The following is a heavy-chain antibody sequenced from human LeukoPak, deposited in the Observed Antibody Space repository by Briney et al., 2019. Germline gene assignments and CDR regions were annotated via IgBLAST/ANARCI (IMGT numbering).Heavy chain of an antibody. D-gene: IGHD1-26*01. CDR1: GGSISNYY. CDR2: IYYTGST. CDR3: ARSSGSSYFDL. V-gene: IGHV4-59*01. J-gene: IGHJ4*02. Sequence: SETLSLTCTVSGGSISNYYWSWIRQSPGRGLEWIGYIYYTGSTNYNPSLRSRLTISVDTSKNQFSLKLSSVTAADTAVYYCARSSGSSYFDLWGQGTLVTVSS.